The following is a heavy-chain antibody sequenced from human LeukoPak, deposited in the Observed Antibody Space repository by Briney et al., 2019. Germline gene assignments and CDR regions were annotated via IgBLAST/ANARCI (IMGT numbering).Heavy chain of an antibody. CDR3: ARLQSEVTFGGVIAQTIDY. CDR1: GGSISSCY. J-gene: IGHJ4*02. CDR2: IYYSGST. Sequence: PSETLSLTCTVSGGSISSCYWSWIRQPPGKGLEWIGYIYYSGSTNYNPSLKSRVTISVDTSKNQFSLKLSSVTAADTAVYYCARLQSEVTFGGVIAQTIDYWGQGTLVTVSS. V-gene: IGHV4-59*08. D-gene: IGHD3-16*02.